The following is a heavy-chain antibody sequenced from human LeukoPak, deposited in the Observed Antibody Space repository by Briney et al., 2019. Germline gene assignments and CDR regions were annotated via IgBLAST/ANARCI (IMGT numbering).Heavy chain of an antibody. CDR2: ISGSGGST. J-gene: IGHJ4*02. Sequence: GGSLRLSCAASGFTFSSYAMSWVRQAAGKGLEWVSAISGSGGSTYYADSVKGRFTISRDNSKNTLYLQMNSLRAEDTAVYYCAKVKAESGYSYGQFDYWGQGTLVTVSS. CDR3: AKVKAESGYSYGQFDY. D-gene: IGHD5-18*01. CDR1: GFTFSSYA. V-gene: IGHV3-23*01.